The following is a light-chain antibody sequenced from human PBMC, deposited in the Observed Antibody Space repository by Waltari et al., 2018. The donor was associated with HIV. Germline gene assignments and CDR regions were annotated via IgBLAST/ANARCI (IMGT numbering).Light chain of an antibody. V-gene: IGLV1-36*01. Sequence: QSVLTQPPSVSAAPGQRVTISCSGSSSNIGSNAVTWYQQLPRKSPKLLIYCDDLRSSGVSNRFSGSKSGTSASLAISGVQSVDEGEYYCATWDDSLNGPVFGTGTKVTVL. CDR3: ATWDDSLNGPV. J-gene: IGLJ1*01. CDR2: CDD. CDR1: SSNIGSNA.